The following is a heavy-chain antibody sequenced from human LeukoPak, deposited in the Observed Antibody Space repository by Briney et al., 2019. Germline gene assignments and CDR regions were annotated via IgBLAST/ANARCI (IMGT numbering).Heavy chain of an antibody. CDR2: ISPTGSTT. D-gene: IGHD6-6*01. CDR3: ARGPNSNWSGLDF. J-gene: IGHJ4*02. CDR1: GFSFIGHW. Sequence: GSLRLSCPASGFSFIGHWMHWARQLPGKGLVWFSRISPTGSTTSYADSVKGRFTVSRDNAKNTLYLQVNNLRAEDTAVYYCARGPNSNWSGLDFWGQGTLLTVSS. V-gene: IGHV3-74*01.